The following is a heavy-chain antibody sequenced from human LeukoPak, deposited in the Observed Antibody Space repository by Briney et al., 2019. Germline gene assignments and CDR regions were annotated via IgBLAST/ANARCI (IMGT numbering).Heavy chain of an antibody. V-gene: IGHV3-30*03. CDR2: ISYDGSDK. CDR1: GFTFSNYW. CDR3: ARAVYRSGGYYFDY. Sequence: GGSLRLSCAVSGFTFSNYWMSWVRQAPGKGLEWVAVISYDGSDKNYADSVKGRFTISRDNSKNTLYLQMNSLRADDTAVYYCARAVYRSGGYYFDYWGQGTLVIVSS. J-gene: IGHJ4*02. D-gene: IGHD6-19*01.